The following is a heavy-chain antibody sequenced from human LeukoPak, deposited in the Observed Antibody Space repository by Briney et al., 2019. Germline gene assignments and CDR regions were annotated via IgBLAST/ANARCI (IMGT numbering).Heavy chain of an antibody. J-gene: IGHJ4*02. V-gene: IGHV3-73*01. CDR2: IRSKANSYAT. CDR1: GFTFSGSA. Sequence: GGSLRLSCAASGFTFSGSAMHWVRQASGKGLEWVGRIRSKANSYATSYGASVKGRFTISRDDSKNTAYLQMSSLKTEDTAVYYCTRRYFYDTSGYFQRDYWGQGTLVTVSS. D-gene: IGHD3-22*01. CDR3: TRRYFYDTSGYFQRDY.